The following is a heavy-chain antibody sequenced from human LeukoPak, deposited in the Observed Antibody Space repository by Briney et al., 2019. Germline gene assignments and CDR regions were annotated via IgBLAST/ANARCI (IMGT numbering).Heavy chain of an antibody. CDR1: GGSFSGYY. CDR3: AMKWAARGWFDP. CDR2: INHSGST. V-gene: IGHV4-34*01. D-gene: IGHD6-6*01. J-gene: IGHJ5*02. Sequence: SETLSLTCAVYGGSFSGYYWSWIRQPPGKGLEWIGEINHSGSTNYNPSLKSRVTISVDTSKNQFSLKLSSVTAADTAVYYCAMKWAARGWFDPWGQGTLVTVSS.